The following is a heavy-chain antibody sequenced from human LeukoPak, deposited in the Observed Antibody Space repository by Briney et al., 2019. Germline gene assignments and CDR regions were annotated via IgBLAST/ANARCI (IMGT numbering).Heavy chain of an antibody. CDR3: PLHAAEIVRMVYAISR. V-gene: IGHV4-39*07. CDR2: IYYSGST. D-gene: IGHD2-8*01. CDR1: GGSISSSSYY. Sequence: SETLSLTCTVSGGSISSSSYYWGWIRQPPGKGLEWIGSIYYSGSTYYNPSLKSRVTISVDTSKNQFSLKLSSVTAADTAVYYCPLHAAEIVRMVYAISRWAQGPLVTVSS. J-gene: IGHJ4*02.